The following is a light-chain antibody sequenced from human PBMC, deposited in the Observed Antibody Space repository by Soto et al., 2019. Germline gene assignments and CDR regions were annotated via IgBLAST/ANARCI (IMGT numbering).Light chain of an antibody. CDR1: QSVSAN. CDR3: QQYKNWPPYT. CDR2: GAS. V-gene: IGKV3-15*01. J-gene: IGKJ2*01. Sequence: EIVMTQSLATLSVSPGERATLSCRASQSVSANLAWYQQKPGQAPRLLISGASTRATGIPARFSGSGSGTDFTLTISSLQSEDFAVYYCQQYKNWPPYTFGQGTKVDIK.